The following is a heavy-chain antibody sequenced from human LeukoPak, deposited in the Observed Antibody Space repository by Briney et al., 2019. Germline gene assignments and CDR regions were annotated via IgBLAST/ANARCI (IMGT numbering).Heavy chain of an antibody. Sequence: SETLSLTCAVSGGSISSGGYSWSWVRQPPGEGLEWVVYIYHSGSTYYNPSLQSRVTISLDRSKNQFSLKLSSMTAADTAVYYCASGNTGYDRDSFDIWGQGTMVTVSS. J-gene: IGHJ3*02. V-gene: IGHV4-30-2*01. D-gene: IGHD5-12*01. CDR2: IYHSGST. CDR3: ASGNTGYDRDSFDI. CDR1: GGSISSGGYS.